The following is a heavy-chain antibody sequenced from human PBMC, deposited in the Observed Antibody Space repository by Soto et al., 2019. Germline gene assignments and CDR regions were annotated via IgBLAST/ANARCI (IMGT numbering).Heavy chain of an antibody. Sequence: QVQLQESGPGLVEPSQTLALIYTVSGGSISSGDYYWSWIRQPPGKGLEWIGYIYYSGSTYYNPSLKSRVTISVDTSKNQFSLKLSSVTVADTAVYYCARGRDYVWGTNWGQGTMVTVSS. V-gene: IGHV4-30-4*01. CDR1: GGSISSGDYY. J-gene: IGHJ3*01. CDR3: ARGRDYVWGTN. CDR2: IYYSGST. D-gene: IGHD3-16*01.